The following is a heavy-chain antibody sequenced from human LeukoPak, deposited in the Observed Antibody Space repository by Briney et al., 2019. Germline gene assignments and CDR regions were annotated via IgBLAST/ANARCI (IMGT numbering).Heavy chain of an antibody. D-gene: IGHD5-18*01. CDR1: GFTISGSV. CDR3: AKRGGRDTAMVTVDY. J-gene: IGHJ4*02. CDR2: IKKDGEEK. V-gene: IGHV3-7*03. Sequence: PGGSLRLSCAASGFTISGSVMSWVRQAPGKGLEWVANIKKDGEEKVYVDSVKGRFTISRDNSKNTLYLQMNSLRAEDTAVYYCAKRGGRDTAMVTVDYWGQGTLVTVSS.